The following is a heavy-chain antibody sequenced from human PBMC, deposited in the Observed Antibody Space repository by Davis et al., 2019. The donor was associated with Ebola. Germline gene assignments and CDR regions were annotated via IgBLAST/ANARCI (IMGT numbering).Heavy chain of an antibody. D-gene: IGHD2-2*01. CDR1: AFTFNNYV. V-gene: IGHV3-30-3*01. Sequence: PGGSLRLSCAASAFTFNNYVMHWVRQARGKGLEWVAVISYDGSNKYYADSVKGRFTISRDNSKNTLYLQMNSLRAEDTAVYYCARDSTVVPLRYGMDVWGQGTTVTVSS. CDR3: ARDSTVVPLRYGMDV. CDR2: ISYDGSNK. J-gene: IGHJ6*02.